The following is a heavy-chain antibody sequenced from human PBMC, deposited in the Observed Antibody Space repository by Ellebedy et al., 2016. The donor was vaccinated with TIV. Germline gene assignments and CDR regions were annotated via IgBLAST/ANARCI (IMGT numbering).Heavy chain of an antibody. CDR3: ARGPLGGTPRAFDS. D-gene: IGHD1-26*01. CDR2: IRYDGSNK. Sequence: GESLKISCAASGFTFSNFGMHWVRQAPGKGLEWVAFIRYDGSNKYYADSVKGRFTISRDNSKNTLYLQMNSLRADDTAIYHCARGPLGGTPRAFDSWGQGTLATVSS. J-gene: IGHJ4*02. V-gene: IGHV3-30*02. CDR1: GFTFSNFG.